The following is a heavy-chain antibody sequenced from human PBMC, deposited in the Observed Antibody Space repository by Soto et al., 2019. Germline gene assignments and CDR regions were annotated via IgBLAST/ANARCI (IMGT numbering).Heavy chain of an antibody. J-gene: IGHJ5*02. CDR3: ARACLDMTTVTTGWFDP. Sequence: PSETLSLTCTVSGGSISSGGYYWSWIRQHPGKGLEWIGYIYYSGSTYYNPSLKSRVTISVDTSKNQFSLKLSSVTAADTAVYYCARACLDMTTVTTGWFDPWGQATLVTVSS. CDR2: IYYSGST. V-gene: IGHV4-31*03. D-gene: IGHD4-17*01. CDR1: GGSISSGGYY.